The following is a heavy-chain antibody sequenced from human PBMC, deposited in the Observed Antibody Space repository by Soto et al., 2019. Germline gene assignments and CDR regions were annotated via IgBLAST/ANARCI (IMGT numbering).Heavy chain of an antibody. Sequence: ASVKVSCKASGYTFTSYYMHWVRQAPGQGLECLGIINLIGVSTIYPQKFQGRLTMTRDTSTSTVYLELSSLRFEDTAVYYCARVAVAGKWGAFDPWGQGTLVTVSS. CDR2: INLIGVST. D-gene: IGHD6-19*01. J-gene: IGHJ5*02. CDR3: ARVAVAGKWGAFDP. V-gene: IGHV1-46*03. CDR1: GYTFTSYY.